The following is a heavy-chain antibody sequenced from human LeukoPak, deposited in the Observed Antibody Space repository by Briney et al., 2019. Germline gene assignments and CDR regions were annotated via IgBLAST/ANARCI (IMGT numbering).Heavy chain of an antibody. V-gene: IGHV4-59*01. J-gene: IGHJ4*02. CDR2: ISYSGDT. Sequence: SETLSLTCAVSGGSIGRYYWSWIRQPPGKGLEWIGYISYSGDTNYNPSLKSRVTISVDTSKNQFSLKLSSVTAADMAVYYCARLVRMTIFGPFDYWGQGTLVTVSS. D-gene: IGHD3-3*01. CDR1: GGSIGRYY. CDR3: ARLVRMTIFGPFDY.